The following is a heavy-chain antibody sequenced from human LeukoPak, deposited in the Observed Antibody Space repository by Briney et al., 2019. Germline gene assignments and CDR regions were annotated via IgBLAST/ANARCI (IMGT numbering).Heavy chain of an antibody. CDR1: GGSISSGGYY. CDR3: ARVKYDSSGYYDAFDI. V-gene: IGHV4-31*03. D-gene: IGHD3-22*01. J-gene: IGHJ3*02. Sequence: SETLSLTCTVSGGSISSGGYYWSWIRQHPGKGLEWIGYIYYSGSTYYNPSLKSRVTISVDRSKNQFSLKLSSVTAADTAVYYCARVKYDSSGYYDAFDIWGQGTMVTVSS. CDR2: IYYSGST.